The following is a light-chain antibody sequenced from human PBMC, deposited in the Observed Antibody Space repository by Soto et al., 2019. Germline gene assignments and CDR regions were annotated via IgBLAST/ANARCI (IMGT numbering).Light chain of an antibody. Sequence: DIQMTQSPSSLSASVGDRVTITCRASQDISVYLAWYQQKPGKVPKLLIYSASTLQSGVPSRFSGSGSGTDFTLTISSLQPEDVATYYCQKFNTAPLTFGKGLRLEIK. V-gene: IGKV1-27*01. CDR2: SAS. J-gene: IGKJ5*01. CDR3: QKFNTAPLT. CDR1: QDISVY.